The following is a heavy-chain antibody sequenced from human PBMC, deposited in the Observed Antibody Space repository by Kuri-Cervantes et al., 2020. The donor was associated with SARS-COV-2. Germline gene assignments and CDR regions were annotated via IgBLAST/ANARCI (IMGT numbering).Heavy chain of an antibody. D-gene: IGHD6-19*01. CDR3: ARTSWIAVGGGFDY. Sequence: SGPTLVKPTQTLTLTCTFSGFSLSSNGMRVSWIRQSPGKALEWLARFDWDGDKFYRPSLKTRLTIYKDTSKNQVVLRMTNMDPGDTATYYCARTSWIAVGGGFDYWGQGILVTVSS. J-gene: IGHJ4*02. CDR2: FDWDGDK. CDR1: GFSLSSNGMR. V-gene: IGHV2-70*04.